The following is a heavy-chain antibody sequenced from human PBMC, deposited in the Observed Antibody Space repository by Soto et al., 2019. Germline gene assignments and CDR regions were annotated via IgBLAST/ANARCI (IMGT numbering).Heavy chain of an antibody. D-gene: IGHD1-26*01. CDR1: GFAFSTKW. CDR3: ARIPYSDTDPCP. Sequence: EVQLVESGGGLVQPGGSLRLSCAASGFAFSTKWRHWVRQGPGKGLVWVSRINIDGTTTNYADSVKGRFTISRDNAKNMLYLQMDSLRAEDTAVYYCARIPYSDTDPCPWGQGTLVTVSS. J-gene: IGHJ5*02. CDR2: INIDGTTT. V-gene: IGHV3-74*01.